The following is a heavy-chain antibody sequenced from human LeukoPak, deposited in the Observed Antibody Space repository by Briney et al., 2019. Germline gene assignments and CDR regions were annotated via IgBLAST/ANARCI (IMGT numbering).Heavy chain of an antibody. J-gene: IGHJ6*02. V-gene: IGHV4-39*01. Sequence: KSSETLSLTCTVSGGSISSSSYYWGWIRQPPGKGLEWIGSIYYSGSTYYNPSLKSRVTISVDTSKNQFSLKLSSVTAADTAVYYCARGGLMITFGGVMLPGGIYGMDVWGQGTTVTVSS. CDR1: GGSISSSSYY. CDR2: IYYSGST. D-gene: IGHD3-16*01. CDR3: ARGGLMITFGGVMLPGGIYGMDV.